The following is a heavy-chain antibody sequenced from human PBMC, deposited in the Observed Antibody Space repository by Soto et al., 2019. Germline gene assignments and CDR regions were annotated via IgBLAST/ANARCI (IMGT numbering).Heavy chain of an antibody. Sequence: PGGSLRLSCAASGFTFSSYGMHWVRQAPGKGLEWVAVISYDGSNKYYADSVKGRFTISRDNSKNTLYLQMNSLRAEDTAVYYCAKGNGYGYHDAFDIWGQGTMVTVSS. D-gene: IGHD5-18*01. CDR1: GFTFSSYG. CDR3: AKGNGYGYHDAFDI. J-gene: IGHJ3*02. CDR2: ISYDGSNK. V-gene: IGHV3-30*18.